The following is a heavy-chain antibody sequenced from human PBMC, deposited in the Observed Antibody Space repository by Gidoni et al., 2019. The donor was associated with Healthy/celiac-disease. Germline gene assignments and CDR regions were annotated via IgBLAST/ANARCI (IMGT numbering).Heavy chain of an antibody. CDR1: GFTFGDYA. CDR3: TSLGFGVRYYYGMDV. V-gene: IGHV3-49*05. CDR2: IRSKAYGGTT. J-gene: IGHJ6*02. Sequence: EVQLVESGGGLVKPGRSLRLSCTASGFTFGDYAMSWFRQAPGKGLEWVGFIRSKAYGGTTEYAASVKGRFTISRDDSKSIAYLQMNSLKTEDTAVYYCTSLGFGVRYYYGMDVWGQGTTVTVSS. D-gene: IGHD3-10*01.